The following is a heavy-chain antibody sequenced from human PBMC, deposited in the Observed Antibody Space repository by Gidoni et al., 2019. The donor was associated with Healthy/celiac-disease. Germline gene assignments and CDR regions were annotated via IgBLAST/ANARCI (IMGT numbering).Heavy chain of an antibody. J-gene: IGHJ4*02. D-gene: IGHD2-15*01. CDR1: GFPFSSYA. Sequence: EVQLLESGGGLVQPGGSLRLSCAASGFPFSSYAMSWVRQAPGKGLEWVSAISGSGGSTYYADSVKGRFTISRDNSKNTLYLQMNSLRAEDTAVYYCAKDLGCSGGSCYGLRWGQGTLVTVSS. CDR2: ISGSGGST. CDR3: AKDLGCSGGSCYGLR. V-gene: IGHV3-23*01.